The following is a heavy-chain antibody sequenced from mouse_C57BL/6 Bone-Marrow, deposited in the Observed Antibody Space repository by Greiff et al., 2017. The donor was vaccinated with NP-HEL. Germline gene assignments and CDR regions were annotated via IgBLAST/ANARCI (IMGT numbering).Heavy chain of an antibody. J-gene: IGHJ2*01. D-gene: IGHD3-2*02. CDR3: ARGRFRNYFDY. CDR1: AYTFTDYY. Sequence: VQLKQSGPELVKPGASVKISCKASAYTFTDYYMNWVKQSHGKSLEWIGDINPNNGGTSYNQKFKGKATLTVDKSSSTAYMELRSLTSEDSAVYYCARGRFRNYFDYWGQGTTLTVSS. CDR2: INPNNGGT. V-gene: IGHV1-26*01.